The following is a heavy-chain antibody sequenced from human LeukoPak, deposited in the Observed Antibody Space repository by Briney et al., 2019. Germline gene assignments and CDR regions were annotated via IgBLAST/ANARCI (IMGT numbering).Heavy chain of an antibody. CDR2: INPNNGGT. J-gene: IGHJ4*02. Sequence: GASVKVSCKSSGYTFNGYYMHWVRQAPGQGLEWMGWINPNNGGTKYAQNFQGRVTMTRDTSISTAYMELDRLRFDDTAVYYCARDSGEVPDYWGQGTLSPSPQ. V-gene: IGHV1-2*02. CDR1: GYTFNGYY. CDR3: ARDSGEVPDY. D-gene: IGHD3-10*01.